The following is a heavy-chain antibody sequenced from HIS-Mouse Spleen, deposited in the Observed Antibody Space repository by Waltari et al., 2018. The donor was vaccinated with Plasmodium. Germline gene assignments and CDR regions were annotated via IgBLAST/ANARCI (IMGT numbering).Heavy chain of an antibody. CDR2: ISSSSSYI. Sequence: EVQLVESGGGLVKPGGSLRLSCAASGFTFSCYSMNWVRQAPGKGLEWVSSISSSSSYIYYADSLKGRFTISRDNAKNSLYLQMNSLRAEDTAVYYCAREDILTGYYNDYWYFDLWGRGTLVTVSS. V-gene: IGHV3-21*01. CDR3: AREDILTGYYNDYWYFDL. D-gene: IGHD3-9*01. J-gene: IGHJ2*01. CDR1: GFTFSCYS.